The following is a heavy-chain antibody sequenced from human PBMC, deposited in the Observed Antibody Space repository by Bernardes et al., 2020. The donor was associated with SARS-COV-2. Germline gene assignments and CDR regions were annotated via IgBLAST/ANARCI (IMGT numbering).Heavy chain of an antibody. CDR3: ARGAVGVRATSRFDP. D-gene: IGHD2-15*01. Sequence: ASAKVSCRASGYVFTGYYIYWVRQAPGQGLEWMGWINPNTGDTYSAQIFQGRVTLSRDTSSTTAYMELSGLTSDDTAVYYCARGAVGVRATSRFDPWGQGTLVTVSS. J-gene: IGHJ5*02. V-gene: IGHV1-2*02. CDR2: INPNTGDT. CDR1: GYVFTGYY.